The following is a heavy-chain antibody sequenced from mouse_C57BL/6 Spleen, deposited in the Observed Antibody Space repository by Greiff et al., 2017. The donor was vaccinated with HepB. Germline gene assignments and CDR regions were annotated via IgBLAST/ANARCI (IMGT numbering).Heavy chain of an antibody. CDR3: ARSLYGSSWGYAMDY. Sequence: QVQLKQSGPELVKPGASVKISCKASGYAFSSSWMNWVKQRPGKGLEWIGRIYPGDGDTNYNGRFKGKATLTADKSSSTAYMQLSSLTSEDSAVYFCARSLYGSSWGYAMDYWGQGTSVTVSS. V-gene: IGHV1-82*01. CDR2: IYPGDGDT. J-gene: IGHJ4*01. D-gene: IGHD1-1*01. CDR1: GYAFSSSW.